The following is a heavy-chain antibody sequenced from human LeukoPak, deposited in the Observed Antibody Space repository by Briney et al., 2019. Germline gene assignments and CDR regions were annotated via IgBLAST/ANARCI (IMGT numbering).Heavy chain of an antibody. J-gene: IGHJ6*03. Sequence: GESLRLSCAASGFTFTTYWMSWVRQAPGKGLEWVSAISGSGGSTYYADSVKGRFTISRDNSKNTLYLQMNSLRSEDTAVYYCARDRIAVAGYYMDVWGKGTTVTVSS. CDR2: ISGSGGST. CDR3: ARDRIAVAGYYMDV. CDR1: GFTFTTYW. V-gene: IGHV3-23*01. D-gene: IGHD6-19*01.